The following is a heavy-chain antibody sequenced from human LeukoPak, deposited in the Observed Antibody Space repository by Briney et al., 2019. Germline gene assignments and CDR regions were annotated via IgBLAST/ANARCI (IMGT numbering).Heavy chain of an antibody. CDR1: GFTFSSYW. CDR2: INSDGSST. J-gene: IGHJ3*02. CDR3: ARVDEVGYCSGGSCYSIDAFDI. D-gene: IGHD2-15*01. Sequence: PGGSLRLSCAASGFTFSSYWMHWVRQAPGKGLVWVSRINSDGSSTSYADSVKGRFTISRDNAKNTLYLQMNSLRAEDTAVYYCARVDEVGYCSGGSCYSIDAFDIWGQGTMVTVSS. V-gene: IGHV3-74*01.